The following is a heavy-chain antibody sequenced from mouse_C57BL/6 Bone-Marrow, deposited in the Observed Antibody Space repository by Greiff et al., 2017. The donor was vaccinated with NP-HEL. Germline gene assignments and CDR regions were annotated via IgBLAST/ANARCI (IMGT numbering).Heavy chain of an antibody. CDR3: ARETVFIYYLWYFDV. Sequence: VQLKQSGAELVKPGASVKLSCTASGFNIKDYYMHWVKQRTEQGLEWIGRIDPEDGETKYAPKFQGKATITADTSSNTAYLQLSSLTSEDTAVYYCARETVFIYYLWYFDVWGTGTTVTVSS. CDR1: GFNIKDYY. J-gene: IGHJ1*03. V-gene: IGHV14-2*01. D-gene: IGHD1-1*01. CDR2: IDPEDGET.